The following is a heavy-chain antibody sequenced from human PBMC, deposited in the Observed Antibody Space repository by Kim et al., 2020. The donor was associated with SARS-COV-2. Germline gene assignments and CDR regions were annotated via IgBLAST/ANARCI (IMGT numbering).Heavy chain of an antibody. V-gene: IGHV3-9*01. J-gene: IGHJ6*02. CDR3: AKAGERRFPGSCYCYSMDV. D-gene: IGHD3-10*01. Sequence: KGRVTISRDDAKNSLYLQMNSLRAEDTALYYCAKAGERRFPGSCYCYSMDVWGQGTTVTVSS.